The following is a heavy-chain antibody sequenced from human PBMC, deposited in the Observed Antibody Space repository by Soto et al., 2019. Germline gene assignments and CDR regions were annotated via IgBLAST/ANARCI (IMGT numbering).Heavy chain of an antibody. V-gene: IGHV1-69*01. D-gene: IGHD6-6*01. CDR3: ARNEYSTTFYYYGMDV. CDR2: IIPIFGTA. Sequence: QVQLVQSGAEVKKPGSSVKVSCKASVGTFSSYAITWVRQAPGQGLEWMGRIIPIFGTANYNQKFQGRVTITADESTSTAYMELSSLRSEDTAVYYCARNEYSTTFYYYGMDVWGQGTTVTVSS. J-gene: IGHJ6*02. CDR1: VGTFSSYA.